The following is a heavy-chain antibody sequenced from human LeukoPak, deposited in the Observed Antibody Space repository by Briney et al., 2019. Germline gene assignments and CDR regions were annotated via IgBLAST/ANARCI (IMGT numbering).Heavy chain of an antibody. CDR3: AGRLTQYDCFDP. CDR2: TYYRSTWYN. CDR1: GDSFSSNSVT. V-gene: IGHV6-1*01. D-gene: IGHD2-2*01. J-gene: IGHJ5*02. Sequence: SQTLSLTCAISGDSFSSNSVTWNWIRQSPSRGLEWLGRTYYRSTWYNDYAVSVRGRITVNPDTSKNQFSLHLNSVTPEDTAVYYCAGRLTQYDCFDPWGQGILVTVSS.